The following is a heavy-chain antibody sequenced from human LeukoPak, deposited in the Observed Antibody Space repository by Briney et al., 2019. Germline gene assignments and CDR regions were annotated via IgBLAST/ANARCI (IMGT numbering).Heavy chain of an antibody. D-gene: IGHD3-22*01. J-gene: IGHJ4*02. Sequence: PSETLSHTRTVSGGPIHSYYLSWIRQPPGKGLEWIGYIYYSGSTNYNPSLKSRVTISVDTSKNQFSLKLSSVTAADTAVYYCARDLSGSFNYWGQGTLVTVSS. CDR2: IYYSGST. CDR3: ARDLSGSFNY. V-gene: IGHV4-59*12. CDR1: GGPIHSYY.